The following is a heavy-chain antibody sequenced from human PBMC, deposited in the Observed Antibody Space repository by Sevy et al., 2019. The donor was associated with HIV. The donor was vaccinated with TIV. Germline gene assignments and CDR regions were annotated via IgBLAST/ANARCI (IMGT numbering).Heavy chain of an antibody. D-gene: IGHD2-15*01. CDR1: GYTLTKLS. Sequence: GESLKISCKVSGYTLTKLSIDWVRQAPGKALEWMGEFDPQDVKTISSQRFQGRLTMTVDTSTDTVYMELSSLTSEDTAVYYCATVGLRYFSGSSSYQGDWFDPWGQGTLVTVSS. CDR3: ATVGLRYFSGSSSYQGDWFDP. V-gene: IGHV1-24*01. CDR2: FDPQDVKT. J-gene: IGHJ5*02.